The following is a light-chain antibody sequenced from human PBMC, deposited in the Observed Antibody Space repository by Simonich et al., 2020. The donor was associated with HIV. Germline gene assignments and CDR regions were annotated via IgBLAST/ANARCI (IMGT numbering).Light chain of an antibody. CDR1: QSISTY. CDR2: DAS. J-gene: IGKJ5*01. CDR3: QQRRNWPPIT. Sequence: EIVLTQSPATLSLSPGERATLSCWARQSISTYLAWYQQRPGQAPRLLIYDASNRATGVPARFSGSGSGTDFTLTISSLEPEDFAVYYCQQRRNWPPITFGQGTRLEIK. V-gene: IGKV3-11*01.